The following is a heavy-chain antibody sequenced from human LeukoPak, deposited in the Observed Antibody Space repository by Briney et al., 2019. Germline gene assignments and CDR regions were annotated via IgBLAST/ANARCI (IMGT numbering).Heavy chain of an antibody. CDR3: ATFGSGIYRFDP. CDR1: GGSISSGDYY. J-gene: IGHJ5*02. CDR2: IHHSGST. V-gene: IGHV4-31*03. Sequence: NPSQTLSLTCTVSGGSISSGDYYWSWIRQPPGKGLEWIGYIHHSGSTYYNPSLKSRVIISVGTSKNQFSLKLNSVTAADTAVYYCATFGSGIYRFDPWGKGPLVTVSS. D-gene: IGHD3-10*01.